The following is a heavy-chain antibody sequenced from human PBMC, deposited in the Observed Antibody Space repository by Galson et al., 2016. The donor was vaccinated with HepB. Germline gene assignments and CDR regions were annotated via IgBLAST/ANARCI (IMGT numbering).Heavy chain of an antibody. J-gene: IGHJ4*02. D-gene: IGHD4-17*01. CDR2: ISNSGTYI. V-gene: IGHV3-21*01. Sequence: SLRLSCAASGFTFSSFSINWVRQAPGKGLEWVSSISNSGTYIHYADSVKGRFTISRDNAKNSVILQMSSLRLDDTAVYYSTRDPVRNTGPVTTWWGQGTLVTVSS. CDR3: TRDPVRNTGPVTTW. CDR1: GFTFSSFS.